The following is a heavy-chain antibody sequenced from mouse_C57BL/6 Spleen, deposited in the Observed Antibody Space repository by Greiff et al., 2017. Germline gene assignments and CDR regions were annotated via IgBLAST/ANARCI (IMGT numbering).Heavy chain of an antibody. CDR1: GYTFTSYW. CDR2: IDPSDSYT. CDR3: ARGGTTGFDY. J-gene: IGHJ2*01. Sequence: QLQQPGAELVMPGASVKLSCKASGYTFTSYWMHWVKQRPGQGLEWIGEIDPSDSYTNYNQKFKGKSTLTVDKSSSTAYMQLSSLTSEDSAVYYCARGGTTGFDYWGQGTTLTVSS. D-gene: IGHD2-14*01. V-gene: IGHV1-69*01.